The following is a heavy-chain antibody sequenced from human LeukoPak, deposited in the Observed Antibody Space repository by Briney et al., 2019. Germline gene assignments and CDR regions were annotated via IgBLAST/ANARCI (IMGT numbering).Heavy chain of an antibody. Sequence: GGSLRLSCAASGFTFSSYWMSWVRQAPGKGLEWVANIKQDGSEKYYVDSVKGRFTISRDNAKNSLYLQMNSLRAEDTAVYYCARDASHMVRGVPFDYWGQGTLVTVSS. D-gene: IGHD3-10*01. CDR2: IKQDGSEK. V-gene: IGHV3-7*01. CDR3: ARDASHMVRGVPFDY. CDR1: GFTFSSYW. J-gene: IGHJ4*02.